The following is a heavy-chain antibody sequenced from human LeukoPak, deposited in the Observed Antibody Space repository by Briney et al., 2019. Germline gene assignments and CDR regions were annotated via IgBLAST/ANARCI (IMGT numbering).Heavy chain of an antibody. CDR3: ARVAWGYYGSGSYNNWFDP. CDR1: GGSFSGYY. Sequence: SETLSLTSAVYGGSFSGYYWSWIRQPPGKGLEWIGEINHSGSTNYNPSLKSRVTISVDTSKNQFSLKLSSVTAADTAVYYCARVAWGYYGSGSYNNWFDPWGQGTLVTVSS. V-gene: IGHV4-34*01. CDR2: INHSGST. D-gene: IGHD3-10*01. J-gene: IGHJ5*02.